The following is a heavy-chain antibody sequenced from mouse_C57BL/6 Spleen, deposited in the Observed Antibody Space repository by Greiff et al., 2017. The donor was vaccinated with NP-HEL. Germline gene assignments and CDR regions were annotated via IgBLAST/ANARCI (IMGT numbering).Heavy chain of an antibody. CDR2: IYPGDGDT. J-gene: IGHJ2*01. V-gene: IGHV1-80*01. D-gene: IGHD1-1*01. CDR1: GYAFSSYW. Sequence: VQLHQSGAELVKPGASVKISCKASGYAFSSYWMNWVKQRPGKGLEWIGQIYPGDGDTNYKGKFKGKATLTADKSSNPAYMQLSCLTSEDSAVYFCARGLFPDYWGQGTTLTVSS. CDR3: ARGLFPDY.